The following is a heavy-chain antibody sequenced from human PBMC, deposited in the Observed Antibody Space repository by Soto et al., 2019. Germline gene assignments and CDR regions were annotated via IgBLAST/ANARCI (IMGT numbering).Heavy chain of an antibody. V-gene: IGHV4-61*08. CDR3: ARGPDTAMVRVFDY. CDR1: GGSISSGDYY. J-gene: IGHJ4*02. Sequence: SETLSLTCTVSGGSISSGDYYWSWIRKPPGKGLEWIGYIYYSVSTNYNPSLKSRVTISVDTSKNPFSLKLSSVTAADTAVYYCARGPDTAMVRVFDYWGQGTLVTVSS. CDR2: IYYSVST. D-gene: IGHD5-18*01.